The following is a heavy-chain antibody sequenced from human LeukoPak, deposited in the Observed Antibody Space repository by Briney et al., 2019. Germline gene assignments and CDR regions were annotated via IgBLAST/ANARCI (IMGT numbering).Heavy chain of an antibody. V-gene: IGHV1-2*02. CDR1: GYRFTDYY. J-gene: IGHJ4*02. Sequence: ASVKVSCKASGYRFTDYYIHWLRQVPAQGLEWMGWINPETGDPYYGQKFLGRVTMTRDTSISTAYMELSRLTSDDMAVYYCARDPTRGDLSVYWGQGSLVTVSS. CDR2: INPETGDP. CDR3: ARDPTRGDLSVY. D-gene: IGHD5-12*01.